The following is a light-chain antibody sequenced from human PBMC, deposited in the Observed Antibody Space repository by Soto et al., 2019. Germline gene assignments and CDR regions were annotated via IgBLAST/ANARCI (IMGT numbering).Light chain of an antibody. CDR1: SSDVGGYNY. CDR2: EVS. J-gene: IGLJ1*01. V-gene: IGLV2-14*01. CDR3: ISYTSSSIHYV. Sequence: QSVLTQPASVSGSPGQSITISCTGTSSDVGGYNYVSWYQQHPGKAPKLMIYEVSNRPSGVSNRFSGSKSGNTASLTISGLQAEDEADYYCISYTSSSIHYVFGTGTKLTVL.